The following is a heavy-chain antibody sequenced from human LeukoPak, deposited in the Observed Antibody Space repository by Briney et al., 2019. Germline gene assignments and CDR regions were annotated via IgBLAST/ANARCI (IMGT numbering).Heavy chain of an antibody. J-gene: IGHJ6*03. Sequence: GGSLRLSCAASGFTFSSFDMHWVRQPTGQGLEWVSTIGTASDTYYPGSVEGRFTLSRDNAKNSLCLQMNSLTAGDTAVYYCARGPPRGKYYYMDVWGKGPTVTVSS. D-gene: IGHD1-1*01. CDR2: IGTASDT. CDR1: GFTFSSFD. V-gene: IGHV3-13*01. CDR3: ARGPPRGKYYYMDV.